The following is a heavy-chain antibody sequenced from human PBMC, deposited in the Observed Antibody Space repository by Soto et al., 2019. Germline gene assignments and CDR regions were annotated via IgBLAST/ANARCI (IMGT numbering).Heavy chain of an antibody. CDR1: GERCSSNSAA. V-gene: IGHV6-1*01. CDR3: AIVSLSVAGPDVFDI. D-gene: IGHD6-19*01. CDR2: TYYRSKWYN. J-gene: IGHJ3*02. Sequence: QTRSRTCAISGERCSSNSAAWNWIRQSASRGLERLGRTYYRSKWYNDYAVSVKSRITINPDTSKNQFSLQLNSVTPEDTAVYYCAIVSLSVAGPDVFDIWGQG.